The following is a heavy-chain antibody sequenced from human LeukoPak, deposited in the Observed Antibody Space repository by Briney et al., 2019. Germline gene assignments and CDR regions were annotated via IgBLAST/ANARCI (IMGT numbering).Heavy chain of an antibody. Sequence: PSQTLSLTCTVSGGSISSAGYYWSWIRQYPGKGLEWIGYIYYSGSTEYNPSLRSRVTISPDTSKNQFSLKLASVTAADTAVYYCALVYCSSIRCFIGAFDIWGQGTMVTVSS. CDR2: IYYSGST. CDR3: ALVYCSSIRCFIGAFDI. V-gene: IGHV4-31*03. J-gene: IGHJ3*02. D-gene: IGHD2-2*01. CDR1: GGSISSAGYY.